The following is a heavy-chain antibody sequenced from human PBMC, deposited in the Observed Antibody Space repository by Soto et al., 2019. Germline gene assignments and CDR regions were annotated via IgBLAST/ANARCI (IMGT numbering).Heavy chain of an antibody. J-gene: IGHJ3*02. D-gene: IGHD2-15*01. V-gene: IGHV1-18*01. CDR1: GYTLTSYG. Sequence: VKVSCKASGYTLTSYGISWVRQAPGQGLEWMGWISAYNGNTNYAQKLQGRVTMTTDTSTSTAYMELRSLRSDDTAVYYCARGMDPIVGVVAARAGSFYIWGQGTMVTVSS. CDR2: ISAYNGNT. CDR3: ARGMDPIVGVVAARAGSFYI.